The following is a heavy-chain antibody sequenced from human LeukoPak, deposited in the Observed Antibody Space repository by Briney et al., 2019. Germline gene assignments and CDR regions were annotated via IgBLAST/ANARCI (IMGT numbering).Heavy chain of an antibody. J-gene: IGHJ5*02. D-gene: IGHD1-1*01. V-gene: IGHV1-46*01. CDR3: ARRGRGQLGFDP. CDR1: GYTFTGYY. Sequence: ASVKVSCKASGYTFTGYYMHWVRQAPGQGLEWMGIINPSGGSTSYAQKFQGRVTMTRDTSTSTVYMELSSLRSEDTAVYYCARRGRGQLGFDPWGQGTLVTVSS. CDR2: INPSGGST.